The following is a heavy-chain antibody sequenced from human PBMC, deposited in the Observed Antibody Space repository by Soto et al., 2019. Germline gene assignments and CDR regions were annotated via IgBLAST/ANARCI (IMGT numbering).Heavy chain of an antibody. CDR2: ISNYNGKT. J-gene: IGHJ6*02. V-gene: IGHV1-18*01. CDR1: GDTFNYYG. CDR3: AREVVAFFYYGMDV. Sequence: ASVKVSCKVSGDTFNYYGISWVRQAPGQGLEWMGWISNYNGKTDYAQKFQGRVTMTTDTSTSTAYMDLRSLRSDDTAVYYCAREVVAFFYYGMDVWGQGTTVTVSS. D-gene: IGHD6-6*01.